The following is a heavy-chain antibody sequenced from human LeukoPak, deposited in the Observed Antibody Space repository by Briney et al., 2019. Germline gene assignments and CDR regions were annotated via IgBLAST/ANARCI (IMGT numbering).Heavy chain of an antibody. J-gene: IGHJ6*02. CDR3: ARFSSSWYSPYGMDV. V-gene: IGHV1-18*01. D-gene: IGHD6-13*01. CDR1: GYSFTGYS. Sequence: ASVKVSCKASGYSFTGYSITWVRQARGQGLEWMGWSSTYTGDRKVAQRLQGGLTMTTDTSTSTAYMELTSLESDDTAVYFCARFSSSWYSPYGMDVWGQGTTITVSS. CDR2: SSTYTGDR.